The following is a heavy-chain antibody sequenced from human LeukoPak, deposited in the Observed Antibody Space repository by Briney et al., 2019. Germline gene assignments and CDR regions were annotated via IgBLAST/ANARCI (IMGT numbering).Heavy chain of an antibody. J-gene: IGHJ4*02. V-gene: IGHV3-23*01. D-gene: IGHD3-10*01. CDR3: ARGPEYGSYYFDY. CDR2: ISGSGGST. CDR1: GFTFSSYS. Sequence: GSLRLSCAASGFTFSSYSMIWVRQAPGKGLEWVSAISGSGGSTYYADSVKGRFTISRDNSKNTLYLQMNSLRAEDTALYYCARGPEYGSYYFDYWGQGTLVTVSS.